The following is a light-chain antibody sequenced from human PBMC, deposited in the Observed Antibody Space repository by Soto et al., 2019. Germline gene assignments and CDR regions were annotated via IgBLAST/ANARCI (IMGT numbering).Light chain of an antibody. V-gene: IGLV7-46*01. CDR2: DTD. CDR1: PGPVTNGHV. Sequence: QAVVTQEPSLTMSPEGTVTLTCDSSPGPVTNGHVPYWFQQRPGKPPRTLIYDTDNRHSWTPARFSGALLGGKAVLTLSGAQPEDEAEYYCLLSYGRPVVFGGGTKLTVL. CDR3: LLSYGRPVV. J-gene: IGLJ2*01.